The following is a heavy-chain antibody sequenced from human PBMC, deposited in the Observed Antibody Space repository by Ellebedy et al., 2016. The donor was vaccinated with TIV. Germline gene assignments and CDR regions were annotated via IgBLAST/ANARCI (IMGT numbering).Heavy chain of an antibody. CDR1: GYTFTRYG. V-gene: IGHV1-18*01. Sequence: ASVTVSCXVSGYTFTRYGMSWVRQAPGQGLEWMGWIAVYYGHTKYAQKFQDRDVMTTETATSTVYMELRSLRSDDTAVYYCARSRLGGGHWYFDFWGRGTLVTVSS. J-gene: IGHJ2*01. D-gene: IGHD3-10*01. CDR2: IAVYYGHT. CDR3: ARSRLGGGHWYFDF.